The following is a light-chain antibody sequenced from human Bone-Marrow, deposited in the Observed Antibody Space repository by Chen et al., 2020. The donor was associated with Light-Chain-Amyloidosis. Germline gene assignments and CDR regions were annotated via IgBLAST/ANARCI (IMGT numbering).Light chain of an antibody. J-gene: IGLJ2*01. Sequence: SYELTQPPSVSVSPGQTARITCSGDDLPTKYAYWYQQKPGQAPVLVIHRDTERPSGISERFSGSGSGTTATLTLSRVQAEDEAAQHCQSADSSGAYEVICGGGTKLT. CDR2: RDT. CDR1: DLPTKY. V-gene: IGLV3-25*03. CDR3: QSADSSGAYEVI.